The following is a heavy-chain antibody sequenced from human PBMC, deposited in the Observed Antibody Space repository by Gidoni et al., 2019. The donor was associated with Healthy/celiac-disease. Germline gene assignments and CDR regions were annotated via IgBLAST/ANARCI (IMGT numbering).Heavy chain of an antibody. CDR2: IWYDGSKK. CDR1: GFTFSSYG. Sequence: QVQLVESGGGVVQPGRSLRLSCAASGFTFSSYGMTWVRPAPGKGLEWVAVIWYDGSKKYYADSVKGRFTIYRDNSKNTLYLQMNSLRAEDTAGYYCARGPTGGFWRLAPWGGNDYYYYMDVWGKGTTVTVSS. J-gene: IGHJ6*03. D-gene: IGHD3-3*01. CDR3: ARGPTGGFWRLAPWGGNDYYYYMDV. V-gene: IGHV3-33*01.